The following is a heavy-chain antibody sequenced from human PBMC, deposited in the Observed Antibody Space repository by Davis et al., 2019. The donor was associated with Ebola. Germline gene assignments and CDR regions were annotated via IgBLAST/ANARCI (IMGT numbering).Heavy chain of an antibody. D-gene: IGHD5-24*01. CDR2: IYYSGST. V-gene: IGHV4-61*01. CDR3: ARDKEMATPRGHDAFDI. J-gene: IGHJ3*02. CDR1: GGSVSSGSYY. Sequence: PSETLSLTCTVSGGSVSSGSYYWSWIRQPPGKGLEWIGYIYYSGSTNYNPSLKSRVTISVDTSKNQFSLKLSSVTAADTAVYYCARDKEMATPRGHDAFDIWGQGTMVTVSS.